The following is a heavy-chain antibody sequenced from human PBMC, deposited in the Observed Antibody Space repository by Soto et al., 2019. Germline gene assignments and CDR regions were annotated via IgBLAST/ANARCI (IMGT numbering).Heavy chain of an antibody. CDR1: GYSFTSYW. V-gene: IGHV5-51*01. D-gene: IGHD4-4*01. Sequence: GESLKISCKGSGYSFTSYWIGWVRQMPGKGLEWMGIIYPGDSDTRYSPSFQGQVTISVDKSISTAYLQWSSLKASDTAMYYCARHMSGGDGYSNDAFDIWGQGTMVTVSS. CDR2: IYPGDSDT. CDR3: ARHMSGGDGYSNDAFDI. J-gene: IGHJ3*02.